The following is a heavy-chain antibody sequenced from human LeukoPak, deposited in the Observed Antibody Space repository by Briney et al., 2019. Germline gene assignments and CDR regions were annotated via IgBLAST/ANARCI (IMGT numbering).Heavy chain of an antibody. V-gene: IGHV3-33*01. J-gene: IGHJ4*02. CDR3: ARQHCSGGDCYFFD. CDR2: IWYDGNNR. CDR1: GFTFSSYG. D-gene: IGHD2-15*01. Sequence: GGTLRLSCAASGFTFSSYGMHWVRQAPGKGLEWVALIWYDGNNRYYADSVKGRFTISRDNSKNTLYLQLNSLRAEDTAVYYCARQHCSGGDCYFFDWGQGTLVTVSS.